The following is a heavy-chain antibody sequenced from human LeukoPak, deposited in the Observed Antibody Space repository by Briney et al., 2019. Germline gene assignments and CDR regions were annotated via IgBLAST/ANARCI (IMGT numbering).Heavy chain of an antibody. CDR1: GFTFSKFW. CDR2: IHPEGNEK. D-gene: IGHD1-1*01. Sequence: GGSQRLSCLVSGFTFSKFWMSWVRQAPGRGLEWVANIHPEGNEKYHVESVKGRFTISRDNAKNLLFLQMNGLRVEDTAVYYCARGDDFSGDHWGQGTLVTVSS. J-gene: IGHJ4*02. V-gene: IGHV3-7*04. CDR3: ARGDDFSGDH.